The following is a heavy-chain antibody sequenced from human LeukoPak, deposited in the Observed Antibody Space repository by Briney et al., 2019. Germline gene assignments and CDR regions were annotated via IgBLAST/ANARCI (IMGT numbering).Heavy chain of an antibody. V-gene: IGHV4-59*08. Sequence: PSETLSLTCTVSGGSISSSYWSWVRQPPGKGLEWIGYIYYSGSTNYNPSLKSRVTISVDTSKNQFSPKLSSVTAADTAVYFCARGQRLFDYWGQGTLVTVSS. J-gene: IGHJ4*02. CDR2: IYYSGST. D-gene: IGHD6-25*01. CDR3: ARGQRLFDY. CDR1: GGSISSSY.